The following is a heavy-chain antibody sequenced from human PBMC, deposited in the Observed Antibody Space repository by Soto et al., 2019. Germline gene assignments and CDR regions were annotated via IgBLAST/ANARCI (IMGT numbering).Heavy chain of an antibody. CDR1: GGTFSSYA. Sequence: QVQLVQSGAEVKKPGSSVKVSCKASGGTFSSYAISWVRQAPGQGLEWMGGIIPIFGTANYAQKFQGRVTITADESTSTAYMRLSSLRSEDTAVNYCARPMVRGVFYGMDVWGQGTTVTVSS. V-gene: IGHV1-69*12. CDR2: IIPIFGTA. CDR3: ARPMVRGVFYGMDV. D-gene: IGHD3-10*01. J-gene: IGHJ6*02.